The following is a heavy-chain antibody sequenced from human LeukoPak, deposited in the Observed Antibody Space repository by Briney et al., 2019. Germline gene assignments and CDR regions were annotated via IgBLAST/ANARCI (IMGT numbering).Heavy chain of an antibody. D-gene: IGHD5-18*01. J-gene: IGHJ2*01. Sequence: GGSLRLSCAASGFTFSSYAMSWVRQAPGKGLEWVSAISGSGGSTYYADSVKGRFTISRDNSKNTLYLQMNSLRAEDTAVYYCAKDLGYSYGYLSGYFNLWGRGTLVTVSS. CDR2: ISGSGGST. CDR1: GFTFSSYA. V-gene: IGHV3-23*01. CDR3: AKDLGYSYGYLSGYFNL.